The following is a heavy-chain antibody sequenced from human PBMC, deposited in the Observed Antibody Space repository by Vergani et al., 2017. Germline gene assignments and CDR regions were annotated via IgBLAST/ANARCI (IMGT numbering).Heavy chain of an antibody. Sequence: QVQLQESGPGLVKPSQTLSLTCTVSGGSINSHNYYWSWIRQPAGKGLEWIGRIHTSGSTNYNPTLKSRVTMSEDTSQNQFSLNLTSLTAADTAVYFCARGSCLGGSCDKPLFDYWGQGILVTVSS. D-gene: IGHD2-15*01. V-gene: IGHV4-61*02. J-gene: IGHJ4*02. CDR3: ARGSCLGGSCDKPLFDY. CDR2: IHTSGST. CDR1: GGSINSHNYY.